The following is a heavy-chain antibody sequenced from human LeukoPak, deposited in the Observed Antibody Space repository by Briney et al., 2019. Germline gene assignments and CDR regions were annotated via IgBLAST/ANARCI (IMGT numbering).Heavy chain of an antibody. V-gene: IGHV4-39*01. CDR3: ARRSGIAAAVYYYYGMDV. J-gene: IGHJ6*02. CDR1: GGTISSSSYY. D-gene: IGHD6-13*01. CDR2: IYYSGST. Sequence: SETLSLTCTVSGGTISSSSYYWGWIRQPPGKGLEWIGSIYYSGSTYYNPSLKSRVTISVDTSKNQFSLKLSSVTAADTAVYYCARRSGIAAAVYYYYGMDVWGQGTTVTVSS.